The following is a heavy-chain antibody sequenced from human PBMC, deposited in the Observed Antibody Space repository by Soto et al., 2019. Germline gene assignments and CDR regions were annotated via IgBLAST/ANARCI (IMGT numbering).Heavy chain of an antibody. CDR2: ISGSGGST. CDR1: GFTFSSYA. CDR3: AKVGSSNPRYYMDV. J-gene: IGHJ6*03. D-gene: IGHD6-13*01. V-gene: IGHV3-23*01. Sequence: GGSLRLSCAASGFTFSSYAMSWVCQAPGKGLEWVSAISGSGGSTYYADSVKGRFTISRDNSKNTLYLQMNSLRAEDTAVYYCAKVGSSNPRYYMDVWGKGTTVTVSS.